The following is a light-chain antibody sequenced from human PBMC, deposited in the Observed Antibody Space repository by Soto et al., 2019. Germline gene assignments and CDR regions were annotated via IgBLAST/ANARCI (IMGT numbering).Light chain of an antibody. J-gene: IGLJ1*01. Sequence: QSVLTQPPSVSGAPGQRVTISCTGSSSNIGAGYDVHWYQQLPGTAPKLLIYGNSNRPSGVSNRFSGSKSGNTASLTISGLQAEDEADYYCSSYTSSRAYVFGIGTKVTVL. V-gene: IGLV1-40*01. CDR2: GNS. CDR3: SSYTSSRAYV. CDR1: SSNIGAGYD.